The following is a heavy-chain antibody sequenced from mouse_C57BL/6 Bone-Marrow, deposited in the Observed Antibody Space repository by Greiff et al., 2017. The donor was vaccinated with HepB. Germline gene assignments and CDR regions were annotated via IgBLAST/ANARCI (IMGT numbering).Heavy chain of an antibody. V-gene: IGHV1-55*01. CDR3: ARGWLRRRTWFAY. CDR2: IYPGSGST. CDR1: GYTFTSYW. D-gene: IGHD2-2*01. Sequence: QVQLQQPGAELVKPGASVKMSCKASGYTFTSYWITWVKQRPGQGLEWIGDIYPGSGSTNYNEKSKSKATLTVDTSSSTAYMQLSSLTSEDSAVYYCARGWLRRRTWFAYRGQGTLVTVSA. J-gene: IGHJ3*01.